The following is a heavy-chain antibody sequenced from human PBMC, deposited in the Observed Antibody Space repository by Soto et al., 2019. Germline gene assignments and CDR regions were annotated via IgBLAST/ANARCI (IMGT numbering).Heavy chain of an antibody. V-gene: IGHV1-69*06. Sequence: SVKVSCKASGGTFSSYAISWVRQAPGQGLEWMGGIIPIFGTANYAQKFQGRVTITADKSTSTAYMELSSLRSEDTAVYYCARGVEIVLMVYAIGVDYWGQGTLVTVSS. D-gene: IGHD2-8*01. CDR2: IIPIFGTA. CDR1: GGTFSSYA. J-gene: IGHJ4*02. CDR3: ARGVEIVLMVYAIGVDY.